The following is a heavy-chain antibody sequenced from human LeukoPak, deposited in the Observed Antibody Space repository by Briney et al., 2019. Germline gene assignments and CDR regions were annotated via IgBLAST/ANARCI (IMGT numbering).Heavy chain of an antibody. CDR2: INPNSGGT. Sequence: GASVKVSCKASGYTFTGYYMHWVRQAPGQGLEWMGWINPNSGGTNYAQKFQGRVTMTRDTSISTAYTELSRLRSDDTAVYYCAREHIVVVTAIPDYYYYMDVWGKGTTVTVSS. V-gene: IGHV1-2*02. D-gene: IGHD2-21*02. CDR3: AREHIVVVTAIPDYYYYMDV. CDR1: GYTFTGYY. J-gene: IGHJ6*03.